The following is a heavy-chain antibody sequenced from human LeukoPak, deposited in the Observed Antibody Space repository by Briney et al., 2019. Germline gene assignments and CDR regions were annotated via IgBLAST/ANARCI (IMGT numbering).Heavy chain of an antibody. J-gene: IGHJ4*02. CDR1: GFIFSDYW. CDR3: ARDANIPDY. V-gene: IGHV3-7*01. CDR2: IKEDGSDK. Sequence: PGGSLRLSCAGSGFIFSDYWMTWVRQAPGKGLEWVANIKEDGSDKQYVDSVKGRFTISRDNAENSLHLQMNSLRAEDTAVYYCARDANIPDYWGQGTLVTVSS. D-gene: IGHD2/OR15-2a*01.